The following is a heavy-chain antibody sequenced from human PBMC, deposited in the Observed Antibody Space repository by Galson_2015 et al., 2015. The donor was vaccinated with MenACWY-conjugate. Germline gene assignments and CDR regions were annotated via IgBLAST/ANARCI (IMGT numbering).Heavy chain of an antibody. CDR2: VDPEDAET. D-gene: IGHD3-22*01. V-gene: IGHV1-69-2*01. CDR3: ARDLSSGYYFDY. Sequence: VKVSCKVSGYTFIDYYMHWVQQAPGKGLEWMGLVDPEDAETIYAERFQGRVTMTRDTSTSTVSMELSSLIFDDTAVYYCARDLSSGYYFDYWGQGTLVTVSS. CDR1: GYTFIDYY. J-gene: IGHJ4*02.